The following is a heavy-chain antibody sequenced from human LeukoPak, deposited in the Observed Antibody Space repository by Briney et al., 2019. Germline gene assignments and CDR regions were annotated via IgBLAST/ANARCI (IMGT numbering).Heavy chain of an antibody. CDR3: ARVVVATIYYYYYMDV. CDR1: GFTFSDYN. D-gene: IGHD5-12*01. Sequence: GGSLRLSCAASGFTFSDYNMRWIRQAPGKGLEWVSSISRSGSTKYYADSVKGRFTISRDNAKNSLFLQMNSLRAEDTAVYYCARVVVATIYYYYYMDVWGKGTTVTVSS. CDR2: ISRSGSTK. V-gene: IGHV3-11*04. J-gene: IGHJ6*03.